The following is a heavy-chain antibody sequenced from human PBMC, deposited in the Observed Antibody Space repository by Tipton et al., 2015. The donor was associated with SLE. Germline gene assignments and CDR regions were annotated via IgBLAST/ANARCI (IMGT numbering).Heavy chain of an antibody. CDR3: ARDNYYDQAFQH. J-gene: IGHJ1*01. D-gene: IGHD3-22*01. CDR2: MYSSGST. V-gene: IGHV4-4*08. Sequence: TLSLTCTVSGGSIINSYWGWIRQSPGKGLEWMGYMYSSGSTIYNPSLKSRVTLSLDMSNNQFSLRVRSVTAADTAVYYCARDNYYDQAFQHWGRGTLVSVSS. CDR1: GGSIINSY.